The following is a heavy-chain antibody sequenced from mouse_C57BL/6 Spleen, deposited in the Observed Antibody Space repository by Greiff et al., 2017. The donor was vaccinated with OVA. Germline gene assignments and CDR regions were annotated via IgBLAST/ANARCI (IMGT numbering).Heavy chain of an antibody. CDR2: INPNNGGT. J-gene: IGHJ2*01. V-gene: IGHV1-26*01. CDR1: GYTFTDYY. Sequence: VHVKQSGPELVKPGASVKISCKASGYTFTDYYMNWVKQSHGKSLEWIGDINPNNGGTSYNQKFKGKATLTVDKSSSTAYMELRSLTSEDSAVYYCARGGYSDYWGQGTTLTVSS. CDR3: ARGGYSDY.